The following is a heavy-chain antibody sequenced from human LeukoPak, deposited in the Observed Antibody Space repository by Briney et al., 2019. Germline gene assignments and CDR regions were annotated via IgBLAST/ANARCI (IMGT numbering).Heavy chain of an antibody. CDR3: ARGKWLINDGAIYYYYYGMDV. V-gene: IGHV4-59*01. CDR1: GGSIGSYY. D-gene: IGHD6-19*01. CDR2: IYYSGST. Sequence: SETLSLTCTVSGGSIGSYYWSWIRQPPGKGLEWIGYIYYSGSTNYNPSLKSRVTISVDTSKNQFSLKLSSVTAADTAVYYCARGKWLINDGAIYYYYYGMDVWGQGTTVTVSS. J-gene: IGHJ6*02.